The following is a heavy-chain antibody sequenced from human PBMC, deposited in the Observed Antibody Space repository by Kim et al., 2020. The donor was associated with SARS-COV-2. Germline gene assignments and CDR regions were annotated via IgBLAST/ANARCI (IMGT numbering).Heavy chain of an antibody. CDR3: ARILSYCSSTSCYISGSPNYNYYYYYGMDV. CDR2: INHSGST. V-gene: IGHV4-34*01. CDR1: GGSFSGYY. Sequence: SETLSLTCAVYGGSFSGYYWSWIRQPPGKGLEWIGEINHSGSTNYNPSLKSRVTISVDTSKNQFSLKLSSVTAADTAVYYCARILSYCSSTSCYISGSPNYNYYYYYGMDVWGQGTTVTVSS. D-gene: IGHD2-2*02. J-gene: IGHJ6*02.